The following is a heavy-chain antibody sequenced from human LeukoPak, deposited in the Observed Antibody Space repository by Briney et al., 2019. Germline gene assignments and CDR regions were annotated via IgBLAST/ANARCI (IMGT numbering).Heavy chain of an antibody. V-gene: IGHV3-43D*03. CDR1: GFTFDAYT. CDR3: AKDGALTGDRSNFFDY. D-gene: IGHD7-27*01. Sequence: GGSLRLSCAASGFTFDAYTMHWVRQAPGKGLEWVSLISWDGGLTYCADSVKGRFTISRDNSKNSLYLQMNSLRAEDTALYYCAKDGALTGDRSNFFDYWGQGTLVPVSS. J-gene: IGHJ4*02. CDR2: ISWDGGLT.